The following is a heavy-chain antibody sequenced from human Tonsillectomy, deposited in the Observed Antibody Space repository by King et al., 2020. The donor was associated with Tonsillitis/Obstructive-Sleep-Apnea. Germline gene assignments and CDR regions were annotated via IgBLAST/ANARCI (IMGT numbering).Heavy chain of an antibody. D-gene: IGHD1-26*01. Sequence: QLQLQESGPGLVKPSETLSLTCTVSGDSISSSSYYWGWIRQPPGKGLEWIGSIYYSGSTYYNPSPKSRVTISVDTSKNQFSLKLSSVTAADTAVYYCARFAVWDRADYWGQGTLVPVSS. CDR1: GDSISSSSYY. V-gene: IGHV4-39*01. CDR2: IYYSGST. CDR3: ARFAVWDRADY. J-gene: IGHJ4*02.